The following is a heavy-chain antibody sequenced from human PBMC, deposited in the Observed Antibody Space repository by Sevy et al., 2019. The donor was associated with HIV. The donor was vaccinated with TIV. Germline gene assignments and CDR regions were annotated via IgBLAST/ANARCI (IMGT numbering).Heavy chain of an antibody. D-gene: IGHD3-3*01. V-gene: IGHV1-18*04. J-gene: IGHJ4*02. CDR1: GYTFTTYG. Sequence: ASVKVSCKASGYTFTTYGFSWVRQAPGQGLEWMGWISANTGARSLKDRITMTTDASTSTAYMEVRSLRSDDTAVYYCARQRHYDFWSIDSWGQGTLVTVSS. CDR3: ARQRHYDFWSIDS. CDR2: ISANTG.